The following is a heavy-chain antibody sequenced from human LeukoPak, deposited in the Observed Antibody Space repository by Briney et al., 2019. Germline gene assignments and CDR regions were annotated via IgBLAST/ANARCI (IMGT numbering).Heavy chain of an antibody. Sequence: GGSLRLSCAASGFTFSSYEMNWVRQAPGKGLEWVSYISSSGSTIYYADSVKGRFTISRDNAKNSLYLQMNSLRAEDTAVYYCARDSNNWNDGSIDDWGQGTLVTVSS. J-gene: IGHJ4*02. V-gene: IGHV3-48*03. CDR1: GFTFSSYE. CDR2: ISSSGSTI. D-gene: IGHD1-1*01. CDR3: ARDSNNWNDGSIDD.